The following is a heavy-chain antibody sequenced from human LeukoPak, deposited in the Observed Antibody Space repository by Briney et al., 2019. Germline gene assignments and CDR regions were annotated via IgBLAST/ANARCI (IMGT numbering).Heavy chain of an antibody. CDR1: GCTFTGYY. CDR2: VNPNSGGT. J-gene: IGHJ4*02. V-gene: IGHV1-2*02. CDR3: ARDREYRSSSYPLNY. Sequence: ASVKVSCKASGCTFTGYYMHWVRQAPGQGLEWMGWVNPNSGGTNFAQKFQGRVTMTRDTSISTAYMELSRLRSDDTAVYFCARDREYRSSSYPLNYWGQGTLVTVSS. D-gene: IGHD6-6*01.